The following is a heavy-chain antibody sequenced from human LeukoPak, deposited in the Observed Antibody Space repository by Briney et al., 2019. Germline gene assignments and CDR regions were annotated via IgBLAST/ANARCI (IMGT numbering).Heavy chain of an antibody. CDR2: INPNSGGT. CDR1: GYTFTSYG. D-gene: IGHD6-13*01. CDR3: ARDRQQPAGWFDP. V-gene: IGHV1-2*02. J-gene: IGHJ5*02. Sequence: ASVKVSCKASGYTFTSYGISWVRQAPGQGLEWMGWINPNSGGTNYAQKFQGRVTMTRDTSISTAYMELSRLRSDDTAVYYCARDRQQPAGWFDPWGQGTLVTVSS.